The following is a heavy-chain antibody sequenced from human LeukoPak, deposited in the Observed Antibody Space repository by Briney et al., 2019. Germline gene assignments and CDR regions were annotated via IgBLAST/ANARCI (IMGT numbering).Heavy chain of an antibody. Sequence: PSQTLSLTCTVSGGSISSGGYYWSWIRQHPGKGLEWIGYIYYSGTTYYNPSLKSRVTISVDTSKSQFSLKLSSVTAADTAVYYCASGDRAFRLGLAAFDIWGRGTMVTVSS. D-gene: IGHD7-27*01. CDR1: GGSISSGGYY. J-gene: IGHJ3*02. CDR2: IYYSGTT. CDR3: ASGDRAFRLGLAAFDI. V-gene: IGHV4-31*03.